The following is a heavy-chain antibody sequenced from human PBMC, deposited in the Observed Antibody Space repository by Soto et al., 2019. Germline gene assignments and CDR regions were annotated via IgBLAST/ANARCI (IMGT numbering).Heavy chain of an antibody. V-gene: IGHV4-39*02. J-gene: IGHJ4*02. CDR2: IYYSGST. CDR1: GGSISSSSYY. D-gene: IGHD3-16*01. CDR3: ARLAPFMITFGGVTEIWEY. Sequence: QLQLQESGPGLVKPSETLSLTCTVSGGSISSSSYYWGWIRQPPGKGLEWIGSIYYSGSTYYNPSLKSRVTLSVDTSKNHFPLKLSSVTAADTAVYYCARLAPFMITFGGVTEIWEYWGQGTLVTVSS.